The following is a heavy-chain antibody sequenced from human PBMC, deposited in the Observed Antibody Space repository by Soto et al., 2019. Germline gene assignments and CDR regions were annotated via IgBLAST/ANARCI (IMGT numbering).Heavy chain of an antibody. Sequence: GGSLRLSCAASGFTFSSYSMNWVRQAPGKGLEWVSSISSSSSYIYYADSVKGRFTISRDNAKNSLYLQMNSLRAEDTAVYYCARAFGTGYSYGSANYYYYGMDVWGQGTTVTVSS. J-gene: IGHJ6*02. CDR2: ISSSSSYI. D-gene: IGHD5-18*01. V-gene: IGHV3-21*01. CDR3: ARAFGTGYSYGSANYYYYGMDV. CDR1: GFTFSSYS.